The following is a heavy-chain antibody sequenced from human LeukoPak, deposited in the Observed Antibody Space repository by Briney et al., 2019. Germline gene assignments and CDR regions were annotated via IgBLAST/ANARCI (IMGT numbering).Heavy chain of an antibody. D-gene: IGHD2/OR15-2a*01. J-gene: IGHJ3*02. CDR2: FDPGDGEI. Sequence: ASVKVSCEVSGYPLTEFSMHWVRQAPGKGLEWMGGFDPGDGEIIYAQKFQGRVTMTEDTFTDTAYMEVSSLRSEDTAVYYCATGKEFSAAFDIWGQGTMVTVSS. V-gene: IGHV1-24*01. CDR3: ATGKEFSAAFDI. CDR1: GYPLTEFS.